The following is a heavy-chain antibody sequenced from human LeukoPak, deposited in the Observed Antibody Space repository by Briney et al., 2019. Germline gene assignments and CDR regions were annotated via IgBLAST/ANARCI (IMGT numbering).Heavy chain of an antibody. Sequence: PSETLSLTCTVSGGSISSYYWSWIRQPPGKGLEWIGYIYYSGSTNYNPSLKSRVTISVDKYKHQFYLKLRSVTAADTSVYYCARDHLPCGYSSGWYYRVAFDIWGQGTMVTVCS. V-gene: IGHV4-59*01. CDR2: IYYSGST. D-gene: IGHD6-19*01. CDR3: ARDHLPCGYSSGWYYRVAFDI. J-gene: IGHJ3*02. CDR1: GGSISSYY.